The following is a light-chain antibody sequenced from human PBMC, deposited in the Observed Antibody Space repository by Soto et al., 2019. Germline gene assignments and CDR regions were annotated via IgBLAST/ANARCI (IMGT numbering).Light chain of an antibody. CDR1: QSVRSN. J-gene: IGKJ1*01. Sequence: EIRMTESPATVSMSPMERSTLSCTASQSVRSNLDWYQQKTGQAPRLLIYGASTRATGVPARFSGSGYGTEFTITISNMQAEDSEVYHCHQYSNKFRTFGQGTKVDIK. CDR2: GAS. V-gene: IGKV3-15*01. CDR3: HQYSNKFRT.